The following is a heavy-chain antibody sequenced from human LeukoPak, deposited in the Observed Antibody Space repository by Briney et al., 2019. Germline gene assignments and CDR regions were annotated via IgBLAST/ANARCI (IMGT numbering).Heavy chain of an antibody. D-gene: IGHD6-13*01. CDR2: ISGGGST. Sequence: GGSLRLSCAASGITVSSNYMSWVRQAQGKGLECVSLISGGGSTYHADSVKGRFTISRDNSKNTLYLQMNNVRGEDTAVYYCARPHSSSWNHAFDIWGQGTVVAVSS. CDR3: ARPHSSSWNHAFDI. CDR1: GITVSSNY. V-gene: IGHV3-53*01. J-gene: IGHJ3*02.